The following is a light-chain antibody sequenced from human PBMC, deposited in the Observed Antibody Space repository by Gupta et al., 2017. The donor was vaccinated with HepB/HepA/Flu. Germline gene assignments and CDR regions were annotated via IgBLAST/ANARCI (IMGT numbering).Light chain of an antibody. J-gene: IGLJ2*01. Sequence: QSALTQPASVSGSPGPSITISCTGTSSDVGGYNYVSWYQQHPGKAPKLMIYDVSNRPAGVANRFSGSKSGNTASLTISGRKAEDEADYYCSSDTSSSIVVFGGGTKLTVL. V-gene: IGLV2-14*01. CDR3: SSDTSSSIVV. CDR2: DVS. CDR1: SSDVGGYNY.